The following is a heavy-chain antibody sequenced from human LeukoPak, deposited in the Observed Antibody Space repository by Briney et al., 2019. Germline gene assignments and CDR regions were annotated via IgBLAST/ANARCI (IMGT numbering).Heavy chain of an antibody. Sequence: GGSLRLSCAASGFTFSSYAMSWVRKAPGKGLEWVSAISGSGGSTYYADSVKGRFTISRDNSKNTLYLQMNSLRAEDTAVYYCATSTHYYDSSGYSHWGQGTLVTVSS. D-gene: IGHD3-22*01. CDR2: ISGSGGST. CDR1: GFTFSSYA. J-gene: IGHJ4*02. CDR3: ATSTHYYDSSGYSH. V-gene: IGHV3-23*01.